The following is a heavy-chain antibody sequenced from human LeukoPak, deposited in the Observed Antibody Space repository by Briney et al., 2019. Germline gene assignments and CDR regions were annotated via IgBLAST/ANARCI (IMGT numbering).Heavy chain of an antibody. CDR3: AMALDY. CDR2: ISHSGSSI. V-gene: IGHV3-23*01. CDR1: GLSFRFQS. J-gene: IGHJ4*02. Sequence: GGSLRLSCAASGLSFRFQSLSWVRQAPGKGLEWVSGISHSGSSIYYADSVKGRFTISRDNSKNTLYLQMDRLRVEDTAVYYCAMALDYWGQGTLVTVSS.